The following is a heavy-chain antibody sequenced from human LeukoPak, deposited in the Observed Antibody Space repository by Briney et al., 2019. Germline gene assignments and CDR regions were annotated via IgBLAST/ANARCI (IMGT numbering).Heavy chain of an antibody. CDR1: GYTFTSYY. Sequence: GASVKVSCKASGYTFTSYYMHWVRQAPGQGLEWMGIINPSGGSTSYAQKFQGRVTMTRDTSTSTVYMELSSLRPEDTAVYYCARNLIEYSSSSGVDYWGQGTLVTVSS. CDR3: ARNLIEYSSSSGVDY. J-gene: IGHJ4*02. V-gene: IGHV1-46*01. CDR2: INPSGGST. D-gene: IGHD6-6*01.